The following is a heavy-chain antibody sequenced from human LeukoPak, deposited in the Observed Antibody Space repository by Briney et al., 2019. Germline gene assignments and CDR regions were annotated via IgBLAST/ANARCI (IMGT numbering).Heavy chain of an antibody. V-gene: IGHV4-61*08. D-gene: IGHD6-19*01. CDR2: IHYSGST. J-gene: IGHJ4*02. CDR1: GGSISSGGYS. Sequence: SETLSLTCAVSGGSISSGGYSWSWIRQPPGKGLEWIGYIHYSGSTNYNPSLKSRVTISVDTSKNQFSLKLSSVTAADTAVYYCASLDSSGWPIDYWGQGTLVTVSS. CDR3: ASLDSSGWPIDY.